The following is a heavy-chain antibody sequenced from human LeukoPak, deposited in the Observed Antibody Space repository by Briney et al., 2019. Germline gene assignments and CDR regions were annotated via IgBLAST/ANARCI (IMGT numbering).Heavy chain of an antibody. CDR1: GFSLSTSGMC. D-gene: IGHD1-1*01. V-gene: IGHV2-70*11. CDR2: IDWDDDK. J-gene: IGHJ4*02. Sequence: SGPALVKPTQTLTLTCTFSGFSLSTSGMCVSWIRQPPGKALEWLARIDWDDDKYYSTSLKTRLTISKDTSKNQVVLTMTNMDPVDTATYYCARMGYNGDRTRVDFDYWGQGTLVTVSS. CDR3: ARMGYNGDRTRVDFDY.